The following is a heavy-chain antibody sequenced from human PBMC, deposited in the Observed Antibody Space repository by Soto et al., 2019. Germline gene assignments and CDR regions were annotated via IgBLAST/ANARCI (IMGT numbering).Heavy chain of an antibody. V-gene: IGHV4-59*01. CDR2: VFHTGST. CDR3: GGKAANKNCFNP. Sequence: PSETLSLTCIISGGSISSNYWSWLRQSPGRGLEWIGYVFHTGSTNYNPSLKSRVTISVDMSKNQFSLRLTPVTAADTAVYYFGGKAANKNCFNPGGREPLVTVP. CDR1: GGSISSNY. J-gene: IGHJ5*02.